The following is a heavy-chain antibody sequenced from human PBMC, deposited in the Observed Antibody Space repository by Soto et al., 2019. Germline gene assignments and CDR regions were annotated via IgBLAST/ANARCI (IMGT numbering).Heavy chain of an antibody. Sequence: QVQLVESGGGVVQPGRSLRLSCAACGFTFSSYGMHWVRQAPGKGLEWVAVISYDGSNKYYADSVKGRFTISRDNSKNTLYLQMNSLRAEDTAVYYCAKSDLVLKGWGQGTLVTVSS. D-gene: IGHD2-8*01. J-gene: IGHJ4*02. CDR1: GFTFSSYG. V-gene: IGHV3-30*18. CDR3: AKSDLVLKG. CDR2: ISYDGSNK.